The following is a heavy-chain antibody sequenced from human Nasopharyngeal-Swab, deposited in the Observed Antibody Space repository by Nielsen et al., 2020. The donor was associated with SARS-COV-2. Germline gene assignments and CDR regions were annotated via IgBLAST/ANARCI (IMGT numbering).Heavy chain of an antibody. Sequence: SETLSLTCAVYGGSFSGYYWSWIRQPPGKGLGWIGEINHSGSTNYNPSLKSRVTISVDTSKNQFSLKLSSVTAADTAVYYCASLGYSGYEFDYWGQGTLVTVSS. V-gene: IGHV4-34*01. CDR1: GGSFSGYY. CDR3: ASLGYSGYEFDY. CDR2: INHSGST. D-gene: IGHD5-12*01. J-gene: IGHJ4*02.